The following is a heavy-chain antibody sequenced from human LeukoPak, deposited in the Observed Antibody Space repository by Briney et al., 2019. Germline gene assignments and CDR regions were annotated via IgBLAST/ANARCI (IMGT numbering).Heavy chain of an antibody. D-gene: IGHD2-2*01. Sequence: PSETLSLTCTVSGGSITSSSYYWGWIRQPPGKGLEWIASIYYSGSTYYNPSLKSRVTISVDTSKNQFSLKLSSVTAADTAVYYCASGYQQSFNLYAFDIWGQGTMVTVSS. V-gene: IGHV4-39*07. CDR2: IYYSGST. CDR1: GGSITSSSYY. CDR3: ASGYQQSFNLYAFDI. J-gene: IGHJ3*02.